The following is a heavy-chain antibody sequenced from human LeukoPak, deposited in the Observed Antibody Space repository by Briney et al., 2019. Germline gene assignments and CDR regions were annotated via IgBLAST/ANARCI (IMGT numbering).Heavy chain of an antibody. D-gene: IGHD6-13*01. Sequence: PGGSLRLSCAASGFTFDDYAMHWVRQAPGKGLEWVSGISWNSGSIGYADSVKGRFTISRDNAKNSLYLQMNSLRAEDTALYYCAKGGARSSWSRGDDYWGQGTLVTVSS. V-gene: IGHV3-9*01. CDR3: AKGGARSSWSRGDDY. J-gene: IGHJ4*02. CDR2: ISWNSGSI. CDR1: GFTFDDYA.